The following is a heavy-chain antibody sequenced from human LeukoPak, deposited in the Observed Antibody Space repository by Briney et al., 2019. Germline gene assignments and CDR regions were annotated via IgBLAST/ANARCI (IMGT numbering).Heavy chain of an antibody. Sequence: AGGSLRLSCAASGFTFNSYWMSWVRQAPGKGLEWVANIKQDGSEKYYVDSVKGRFTISRDNAKNSLYLQMNSLRAEDTAVYYCAASSSSVLYYFDYWGQVTLVTVSS. J-gene: IGHJ4*02. D-gene: IGHD6-6*01. CDR2: IKQDGSEK. CDR3: AASSSSVLYYFDY. V-gene: IGHV3-7*01. CDR1: GFTFNSYW.